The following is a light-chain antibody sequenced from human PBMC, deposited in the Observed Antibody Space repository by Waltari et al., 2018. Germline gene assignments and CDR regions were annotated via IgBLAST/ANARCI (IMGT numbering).Light chain of an antibody. CDR2: AAS. CDR1: QSISSY. J-gene: IGKJ5*01. V-gene: IGKV1-39*01. Sequence: DRVTITCRASQSISSYLNWYQQKPGKAPKLLIYAASSLQSGVPSRFSGSGSGTDFTLTISSLQPEDFATYYCQQSYSTPITFGQGTRLEIK. CDR3: QQSYSTPIT.